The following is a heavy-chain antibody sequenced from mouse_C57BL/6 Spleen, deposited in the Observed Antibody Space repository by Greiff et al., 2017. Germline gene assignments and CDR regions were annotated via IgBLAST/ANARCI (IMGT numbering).Heavy chain of an antibody. V-gene: IGHV1-64*01. J-gene: IGHJ4*01. CDR3: ARAQYYGSSYYAMDY. CDR1: GYTFTSYW. Sequence: VQLQQPGAELVKPGASVKLSCKASGYTFTSYWMHWVKQRPGQGLEWIGMIHPNSGSTNYNEKFKSKATLTVDKSSSTAYMQLSSLTSEDSAVYYCARAQYYGSSYYAMDYWGQGTSVTVSS. CDR2: IHPNSGST. D-gene: IGHD1-1*01.